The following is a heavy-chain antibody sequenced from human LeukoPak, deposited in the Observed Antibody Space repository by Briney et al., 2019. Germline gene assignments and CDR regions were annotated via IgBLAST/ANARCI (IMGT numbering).Heavy chain of an antibody. CDR3: ARGYCSSTSCYLNYYYYMDV. J-gene: IGHJ6*03. V-gene: IGHV1-69*05. D-gene: IGHD2-2*01. CDR2: IIPIFGTA. Sequence: SVEVSCKASGGTFSSYAISWVRQAPGQGLEWMGGIIPIFGTANYAQKFQGRVTITTDESTSTAYMELSSLRSEDTAVYYCARGYCSSTSCYLNYYYYMDVWGKGTTVTVSS. CDR1: GGTFSSYA.